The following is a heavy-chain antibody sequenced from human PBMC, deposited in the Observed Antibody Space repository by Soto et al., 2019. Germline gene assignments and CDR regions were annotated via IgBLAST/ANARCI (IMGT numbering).Heavy chain of an antibody. J-gene: IGHJ2*01. CDR3: ASFSFFFQAEDGIRDVRSVSAFLLNRSSDL. D-gene: IGHD3-10*02. V-gene: IGHV4-59*01. CDR2: ISYSGST. Sequence: QGKGLEWIGYISYSGSTNYTPSLKCRVTISVDTFKNQFSLNLSSGTAAETAVYYCASFSFFFQAEDGIRDVRSVSAFLLNRSSDL.